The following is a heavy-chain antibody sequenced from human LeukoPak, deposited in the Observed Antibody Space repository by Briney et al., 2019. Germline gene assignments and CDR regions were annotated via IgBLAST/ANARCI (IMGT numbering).Heavy chain of an antibody. V-gene: IGHV4-30-4*01. CDR2: IYYSGIT. Sequence: PSETLSLTCSVSGGSISRSDHYWSWIRQPPGKGLEWIGYIYYSGITYYNPSLKSRVTISVDTPQNQFSLKLSSVTAADTAVYYCARAAYSSGGLDYWGQGTLVTVSS. D-gene: IGHD6-19*01. J-gene: IGHJ4*02. CDR3: ARAAYSSGGLDY. CDR1: GGSISRSDHY.